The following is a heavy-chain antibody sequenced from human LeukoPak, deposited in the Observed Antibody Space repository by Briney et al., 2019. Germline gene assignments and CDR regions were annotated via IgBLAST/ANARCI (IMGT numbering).Heavy chain of an antibody. Sequence: GGSLRLSCAASGFTFSSYWMSWVRQAPGKGLEWVANIKQDGSEKYYVDSVKGRFTISRDNAKNSLYLQVNSLRAEDTAVYYCASKTGWPHYYFDYWGQGTLVTVSS. J-gene: IGHJ4*02. D-gene: IGHD6-19*01. CDR2: IKQDGSEK. CDR1: GFTFSSYW. V-gene: IGHV3-7*01. CDR3: ASKTGWPHYYFDY.